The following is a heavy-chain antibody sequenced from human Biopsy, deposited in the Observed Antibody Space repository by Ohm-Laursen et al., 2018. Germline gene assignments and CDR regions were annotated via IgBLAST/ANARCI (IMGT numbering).Heavy chain of an antibody. CDR2: IFYRGST. CDR3: ARDYDTSGYYYVS. Sequence: SDTLSLTCTVSGGSTSNNNYYWGWIRQPPGRGLEWIGSIFYRGSTHYKPSLKSRVNISVDTSKNQFSLKLNSLTAADTAVYYCARDYDTSGYYYVSWGQGTLVTVSS. V-gene: IGHV4-39*02. J-gene: IGHJ5*02. D-gene: IGHD3-22*01. CDR1: GGSTSNNNYY.